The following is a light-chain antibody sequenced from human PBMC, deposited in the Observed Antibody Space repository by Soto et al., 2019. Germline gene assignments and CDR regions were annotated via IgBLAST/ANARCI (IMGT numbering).Light chain of an antibody. CDR1: SGHSTYI. V-gene: IGLV4-60*02. Sequence: QLVLTQSSSASASLGSSVKLTCTLSSGHSTYIIAWHQQQPGKAPRYLMKLEGSGSYNKGSGVPDRFSGSSSGADRYLTISNLQFEDEADYYCETWDINTYRVFGGGTKLTVL. J-gene: IGLJ2*01. CDR2: LEGSGSY. CDR3: ETWDINTYRV.